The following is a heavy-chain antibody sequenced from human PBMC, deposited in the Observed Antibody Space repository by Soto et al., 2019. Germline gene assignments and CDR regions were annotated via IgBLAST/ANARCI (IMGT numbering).Heavy chain of an antibody. J-gene: IGHJ4*02. CDR2: ISAFNSNT. CDR3: ARERTLLSTTQAVHF. V-gene: IGHV1-18*01. D-gene: IGHD1-26*01. Sequence: QVQLVQSGGEVKKPGASVRVSCKASGYSFSNFGISWVRQAPGQGLEWIGWISAFNSNTRFAQTFQGRVTMPTYTSTSTASMELTSLPSDDPAVHSCARERTLLSTTQAVHFWRQGTLITISS. CDR1: GYSFSNFG.